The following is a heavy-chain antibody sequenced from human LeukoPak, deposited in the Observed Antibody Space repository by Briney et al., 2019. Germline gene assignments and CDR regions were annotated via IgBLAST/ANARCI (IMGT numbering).Heavy chain of an antibody. D-gene: IGHD3-16*01. CDR3: ARGWGLDYYYGMDV. CDR1: GGSISSYY. V-gene: IGHV4-59*01. Sequence: SETLSLTCTVSGGSISSYYWSWIREPPGKGLEWIGYIYYSGSTTYNPSLKSRVTISVDTSKIQFSLKLSSVTAADTAVYYCARGWGLDYYYGMDVWGQGTTVTVSS. J-gene: IGHJ6*02. CDR2: IYYSGST.